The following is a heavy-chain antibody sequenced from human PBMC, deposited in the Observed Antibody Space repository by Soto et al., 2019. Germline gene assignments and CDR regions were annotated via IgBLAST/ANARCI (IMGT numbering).Heavy chain of an antibody. V-gene: IGHV4-39*01. Sequence: SETLSLTCTVSGGSISSSSYYWGWIRQPPGKGLEWIGSIYCSGSTYYNPSLKSRVTISVDTSKNQFSLKLSSVTAADTAVYYCARTSASSWYWFDYWGQGTLVTVSS. CDR1: GGSISSSSYY. CDR3: ARTSASSWYWFDY. D-gene: IGHD6-13*01. J-gene: IGHJ4*02. CDR2: IYCSGST.